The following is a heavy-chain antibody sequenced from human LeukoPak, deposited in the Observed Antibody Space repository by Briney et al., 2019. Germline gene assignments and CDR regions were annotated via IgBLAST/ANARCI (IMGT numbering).Heavy chain of an antibody. CDR2: IYPADSDT. CDR3: ARQSRDGSKNRGYYFDY. V-gene: IGHV5-51*01. CDR1: GYSFINYW. D-gene: IGHD3-10*01. Sequence: GESLQISCPVSGYSFINYWIGWVRQMPGKGLESMGLIYPADSDTTYSPSFQGQVTISADRSISTVYLQWSSLKASDTAMYYCARQSRDGSKNRGYYFDYWGQGTLVTVSS. J-gene: IGHJ4*02.